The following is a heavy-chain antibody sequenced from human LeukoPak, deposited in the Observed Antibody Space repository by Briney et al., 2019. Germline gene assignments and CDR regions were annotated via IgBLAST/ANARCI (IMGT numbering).Heavy chain of an antibody. Sequence: KSSETLSLTCAVYGGSFSGYYWSWIRQPPGKGLEWIGEINHSGSTNYNPSLKSRVTISVDTSKNQFSLKLSSVTAADTAVYYCARGKGDGYNSTSLDYWGQGTLVTVSS. CDR1: GGSFSGYY. J-gene: IGHJ4*02. CDR3: ARGKGDGYNSTSLDY. D-gene: IGHD5-12*01. CDR2: INHSGST. V-gene: IGHV4-34*01.